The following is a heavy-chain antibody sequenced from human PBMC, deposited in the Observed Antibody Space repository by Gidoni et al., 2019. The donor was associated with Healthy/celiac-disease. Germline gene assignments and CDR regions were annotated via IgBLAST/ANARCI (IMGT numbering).Heavy chain of an antibody. D-gene: IGHD6-13*01. CDR3: TRGIAAAKADY. Sequence: EVQLVKYGGGLVQPGGSLKLSCAASVCTVSGSAIHWVRQASGKGLEWGGRIRSKANRYATAYAASVKGRFTISRDDSKNTAYLQMNSLKTEDTAVYYCTRGIAAAKADYWGQGTLVTVSS. CDR2: IRSKANRYAT. J-gene: IGHJ4*02. CDR1: VCTVSGSA. V-gene: IGHV3-73*02.